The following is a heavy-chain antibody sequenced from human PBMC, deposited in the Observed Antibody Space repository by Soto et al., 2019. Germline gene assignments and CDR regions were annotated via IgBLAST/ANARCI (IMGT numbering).Heavy chain of an antibody. V-gene: IGHV1-8*01. CDR1: GYTFTSYD. Sequence: QVQLVQSGAEVKKPGASVKVSCKASGYTFTSYDINWVRQATGQGLEWMGWMNPNSGNTGYAQKFXXXXXXTRNTSISTAYMXLXXXXSEDTXVYXXXXTXYGDNVDYWGQGTLVTVSS. J-gene: IGHJ4*02. CDR3: XXTXYGDNVDY. D-gene: IGHD4-17*01. CDR2: MNPNSGNT.